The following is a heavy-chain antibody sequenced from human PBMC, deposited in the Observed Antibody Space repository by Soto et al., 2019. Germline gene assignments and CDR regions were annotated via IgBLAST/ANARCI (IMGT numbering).Heavy chain of an antibody. CDR2: ISSSSSTI. J-gene: IGHJ4*02. CDR1: GFTFSSYS. V-gene: IGHV3-48*04. CDR3: AKRKYTETTVKTFDS. Sequence: LRLFCAASGFTFSSYSMNWVRHAPGKGLEWVSYISSSSSTIYYADSVKGRFTISRDNSKNTLYMQMNTLKAEDTAVYYCAKRKYTETTVKTFDSWGQGTLVTVSS. D-gene: IGHD4-17*01.